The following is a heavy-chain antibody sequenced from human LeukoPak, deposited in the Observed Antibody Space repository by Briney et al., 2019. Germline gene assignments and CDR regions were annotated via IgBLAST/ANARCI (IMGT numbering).Heavy chain of an antibody. Sequence: PGGSLRLSCAASGFTFSSYSMNWVRQAPGKGLEWVSSISSSSSYIYYADSVKGRFTISRDNAKNSLYPQMNSLRAEDTAVYYCARGASDYDFWSGYYYYYYYGMDVWGQGTTVTVSS. CDR1: GFTFSSYS. D-gene: IGHD3-3*01. V-gene: IGHV3-21*01. CDR3: ARGASDYDFWSGYYYYYYYGMDV. J-gene: IGHJ6*02. CDR2: ISSSSSYI.